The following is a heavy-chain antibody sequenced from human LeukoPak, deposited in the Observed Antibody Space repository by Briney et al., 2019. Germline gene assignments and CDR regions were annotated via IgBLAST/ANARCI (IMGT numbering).Heavy chain of an antibody. CDR1: EFTFSNNA. CDR2: ISGGGGST. Sequence: RGSPRLSCAASEFTFSNNAMNWGPQAPGEGLEWVSGISGGGGSTYYADSLKGRFTISRDNSKNTLYLQMDSLRAEDTALYYCSKGSGINHYHWIDPWGQGTLVTVSS. V-gene: IGHV3-23*01. D-gene: IGHD1-14*01. J-gene: IGHJ5*02. CDR3: SKGSGINHYHWIDP.